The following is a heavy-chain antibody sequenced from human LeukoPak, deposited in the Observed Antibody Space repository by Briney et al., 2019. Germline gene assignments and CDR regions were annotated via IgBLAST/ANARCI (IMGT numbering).Heavy chain of an antibody. Sequence: ASVKISCKASGYTFTSYAMHWVRHAPGHRLEWMGWITPGGGTNYPQKFQGRVAITWDTSITTAYMDLSRLTSDDTAVYYCARDRYGDGFAHFDYWGQGALVTVSS. CDR2: ITPGGGT. V-gene: IGHV1-2*02. D-gene: IGHD5-24*01. CDR1: GYTFTSYA. CDR3: ARDRYGDGFAHFDY. J-gene: IGHJ4*02.